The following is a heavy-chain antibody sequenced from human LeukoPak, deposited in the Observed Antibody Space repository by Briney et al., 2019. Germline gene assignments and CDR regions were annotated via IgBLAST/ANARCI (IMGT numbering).Heavy chain of an antibody. Sequence: SVKVSCKASGYTFTSYGISWVRQAPGQGLEWMGGIIPIFGTANYAQKFKGRVTITADKSTSTAYMELSSLRSEDTAVYYCARGLGFREYYFDYWGRGTLVTVSS. D-gene: IGHD3-10*01. V-gene: IGHV1-69*06. CDR2: IIPIFGTA. CDR1: GYTFTSYG. J-gene: IGHJ4*02. CDR3: ARGLGFREYYFDY.